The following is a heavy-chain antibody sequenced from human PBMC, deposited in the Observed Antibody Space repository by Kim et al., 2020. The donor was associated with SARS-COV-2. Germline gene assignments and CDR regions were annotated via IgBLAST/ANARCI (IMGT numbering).Heavy chain of an antibody. CDR3: ARLQYPGRITIFGVVISY. CDR1: GGSISSSSYY. D-gene: IGHD3-3*01. V-gene: IGHV4-39*01. Sequence: SETLSLTCTVSGGSISSSSYYWGWIRQPPGKGLEWIGSIYYSGSTYYNPSLKSRVTISVDTSKNQFSLKLSSVTAADTAVYYCARLQYPGRITIFGVVISYWGQGTLVTVSS. J-gene: IGHJ4*02. CDR2: IYYSGST.